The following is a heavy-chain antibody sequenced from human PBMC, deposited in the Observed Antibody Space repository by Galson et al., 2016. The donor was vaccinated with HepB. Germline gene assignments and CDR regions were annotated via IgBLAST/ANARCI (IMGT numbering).Heavy chain of an antibody. CDR2: IHYSGRT. V-gene: IGHV4-31*03. CDR1: AGSISSGGYY. Sequence: TLSLTCTVSAGSISSGGYYWSWIRHHPGKSLEWIGYIHYSGRTYYDPSLKSRGTISVDTSKNQFSLKLNFVTAADTAVYYCSRTGSMTTVTANEYFFDYGGQRTLVTVSS. J-gene: IGHJ4*02. D-gene: IGHD4-17*01. CDR3: SRTGSMTTVTANEYFFDY.